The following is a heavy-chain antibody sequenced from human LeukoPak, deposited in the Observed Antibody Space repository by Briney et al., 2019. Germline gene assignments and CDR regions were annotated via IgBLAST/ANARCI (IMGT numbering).Heavy chain of an antibody. Sequence: PSETLSLTCTVSGGSISSSSYYWGWIRQPPGKGLEWIGNIYYGGSTYYNPSLKSRVTISVDTSKNQFSLKLSSVTAADTAVYFCAREAPYPRIVGGGLRGFDYWGQGTLVTVSS. CDR1: GGSISSSSYY. CDR2: IYYGGST. J-gene: IGHJ4*02. D-gene: IGHD1-26*01. CDR3: AREAPYPRIVGGGLRGFDY. V-gene: IGHV4-39*07.